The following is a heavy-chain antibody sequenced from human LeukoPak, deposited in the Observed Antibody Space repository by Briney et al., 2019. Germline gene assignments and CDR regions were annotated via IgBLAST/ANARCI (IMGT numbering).Heavy chain of an antibody. CDR1: GFTFSSYS. V-gene: IGHV3-48*01. CDR3: ARDVSSTEGWYFDL. Sequence: PGGSLRLSCAASGFTFSSYSMNWVRQAPGKGLEWVSYISGSSSTIYYADSVKGRFTISRDNAKNSLYLQMDSLRVEDTAVYYCARDVSSTEGWYFDLWGRGTLVTVSP. CDR2: ISGSSSTI. J-gene: IGHJ2*01. D-gene: IGHD4-17*01.